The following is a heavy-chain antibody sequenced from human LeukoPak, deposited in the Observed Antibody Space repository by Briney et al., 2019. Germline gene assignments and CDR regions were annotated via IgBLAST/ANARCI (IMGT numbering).Heavy chain of an antibody. CDR1: GGSISSGDYY. J-gene: IGHJ4*02. V-gene: IGHV4-30-4*08. Sequence: SQTLSLTCTVSGGSISSGDYYWSWIRQPPGKGLEWIVYIYYSGSTYYNPSLKSRVTISVDTSRNQFSLKLSSVTAADTAVYYCARDTDYGFLYWGQGTLVTVSS. D-gene: IGHD4-17*01. CDR2: IYYSGST. CDR3: ARDTDYGFLY.